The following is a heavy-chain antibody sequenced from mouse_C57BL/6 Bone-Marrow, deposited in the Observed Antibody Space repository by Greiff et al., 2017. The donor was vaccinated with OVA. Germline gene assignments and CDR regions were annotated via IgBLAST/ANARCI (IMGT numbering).Heavy chain of an antibody. D-gene: IGHD1-1*01. J-gene: IGHJ1*03. Sequence: VQLQQSVAELVRPGASVKLSCTASGFNIKNTYMHWVKQRPEQGLEWIGRIDPANGNTKYAPKFQGKATITADTSSNTAYLQLSSLTSEDTAIYYCARVLITTVVARYVDVWGTGTTVTVSS. CDR3: ARVLITTVVARYVDV. CDR1: GFNIKNTY. CDR2: IDPANGNT. V-gene: IGHV14-3*01.